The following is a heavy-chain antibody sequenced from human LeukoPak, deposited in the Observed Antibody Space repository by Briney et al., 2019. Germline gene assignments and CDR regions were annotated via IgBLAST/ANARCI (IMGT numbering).Heavy chain of an antibody. Sequence: PGGSLRLSCAASEFTFSSYAMSWVRQAPGKGLEWVSGITNSGGKTFYADPVKGRFTISRDNSKNTLYLQMNSLRPEDTAVYYCAKDLYNWNYGDFAYWGQGTLATVSS. V-gene: IGHV3-23*01. CDR2: ITNSGGKT. CDR3: AKDLYNWNYGDFAY. J-gene: IGHJ4*02. CDR1: EFTFSSYA. D-gene: IGHD1-7*01.